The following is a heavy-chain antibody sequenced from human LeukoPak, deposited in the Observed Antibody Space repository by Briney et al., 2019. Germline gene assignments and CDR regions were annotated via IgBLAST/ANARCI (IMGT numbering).Heavy chain of an antibody. CDR2: TYYRSTWYH. CDR1: GDSVSSNGAA. CDR3: ARVLRFGSGYCSGGSCYPRDYYYYMDV. D-gene: IGHD2-15*01. J-gene: IGHJ6*03. Sequence: SQTLSLTCAISGDSVSSNGAAWNWIRQSPSRGLEWLGRTYYRSTWYHDYAISVKSRITINPDTSKNQFSLQLNSVTPEDTAVYYCARVLRFGSGYCSGGSCYPRDYYYYMDVWGKGTTVTVSS. V-gene: IGHV6-1*01.